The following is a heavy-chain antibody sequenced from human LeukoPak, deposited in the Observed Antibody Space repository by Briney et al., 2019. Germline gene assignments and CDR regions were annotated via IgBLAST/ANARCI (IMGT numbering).Heavy chain of an antibody. D-gene: IGHD6-19*01. CDR2: ISGSGGST. Sequence: PGGSLRLSCAASGFTFSSYAVSWVRQAPGKGLEWVSAISGSGGSTYYADSVKGRFTISRDNSKNTLYLQMNSLRAEDTAVYYCAKPRDSGWYPGAFDIWGQGTMVTVSS. CDR1: GFTFSSYA. CDR3: AKPRDSGWYPGAFDI. V-gene: IGHV3-23*01. J-gene: IGHJ3*02.